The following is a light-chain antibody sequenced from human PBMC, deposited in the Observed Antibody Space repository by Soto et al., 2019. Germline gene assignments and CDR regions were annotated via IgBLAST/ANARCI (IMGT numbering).Light chain of an antibody. CDR1: SSDVGGYNS. V-gene: IGLV2-14*01. CDR2: DVS. J-gene: IGLJ1*01. CDR3: TSYTSSITYV. Sequence: QSALTQPASVSGAPGQPITISCTGTSSDVGGYNSVSWYQQHPGKAPKLMIYDVSNRPSGVSSRFSGSKSGNTASLTISGLQAEDEADYYCTSYTSSITYVFGTGTKVTVL.